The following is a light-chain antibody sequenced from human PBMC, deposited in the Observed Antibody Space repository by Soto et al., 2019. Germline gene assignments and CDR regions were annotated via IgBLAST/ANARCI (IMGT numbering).Light chain of an antibody. CDR2: DAS. CDR1: QGISNS. Sequence: DIQMTQSPSSLSASVGDRVTITCRASQGISNSLAWYQQEPGKVPKLLIYDASTLQSGVSSRFSGSGSGTDFTLTISSLQPEDVANYYCQKYDSAPEAFGQGTKVEIK. CDR3: QKYDSAPEA. V-gene: IGKV1-27*01. J-gene: IGKJ1*01.